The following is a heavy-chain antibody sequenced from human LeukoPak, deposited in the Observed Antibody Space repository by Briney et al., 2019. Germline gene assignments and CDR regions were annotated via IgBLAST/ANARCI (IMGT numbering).Heavy chain of an antibody. J-gene: IGHJ4*02. CDR2: ISAYNGNT. CDR1: GYTFTRYG. D-gene: IGHD2-21*01. V-gene: IGHV1-18*01. Sequence: ASVKVSCKASGYTFTRYGISWVRQAPGQGLEWMGWISAYNGNTNYAQKLQGRVTMTTDTSTSTAYMELRSLRSDDTAVYYCARGTLLWWGGTNYFDYWGQGTLVTVSS. CDR3: ARGTLLWWGGTNYFDY.